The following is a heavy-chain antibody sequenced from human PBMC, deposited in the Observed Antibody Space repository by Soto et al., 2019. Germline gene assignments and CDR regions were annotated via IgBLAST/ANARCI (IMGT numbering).Heavy chain of an antibody. V-gene: IGHV1-46*01. D-gene: IGHD3-9*01. CDR3: ARDWGPGTDILTGQAYYYYGMDV. J-gene: IGHJ6*02. Sequence: QVQLVQSGAEVKKPGASVKVSCKASGYTFTSYYMHWVRQAPGQGLEWMGIINPSGGSTSYAQKFQGRVTMTRDTSTSTVYMELSSLRSEDTAVYYCARDWGPGTDILTGQAYYYYGMDVWGQGTTVTVSS. CDR1: GYTFTSYY. CDR2: INPSGGST.